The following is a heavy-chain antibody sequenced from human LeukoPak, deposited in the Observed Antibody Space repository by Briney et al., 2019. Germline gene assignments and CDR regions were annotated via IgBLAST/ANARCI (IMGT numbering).Heavy chain of an antibody. V-gene: IGHV3-21*01. J-gene: IGHJ5*02. CDR3: AREVSRRGWSDP. CDR1: GFTFSSYS. D-gene: IGHD3-10*01. Sequence: PGGSLRLSCAASGFTFSSYSMNWVRQAPGKGLEWVSSISSSSSYIYYADSVKGRFTISRDNAKNSLYLQMSSLRAEDTAVYYCAREVSRRGWSDPWGQGTLVTVSS. CDR2: ISSSSSYI.